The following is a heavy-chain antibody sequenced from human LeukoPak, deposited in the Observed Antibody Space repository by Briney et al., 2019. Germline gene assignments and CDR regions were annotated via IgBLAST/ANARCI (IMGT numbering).Heavy chain of an antibody. D-gene: IGHD4-23*01. CDR3: ARAEGYGGELDS. Sequence: PGGSLRLSCAASGLTFSSYAMSWVRQAPGKGLEWVGRIKSKTDGGTTDYAAPVKGRFTISRDDSKNTLYLQMNSLRAEDTAVYYCARAEGYGGELDSWGQGTLVTVSS. CDR1: GLTFSSYA. V-gene: IGHV3-15*05. CDR2: IKSKTDGGTT. J-gene: IGHJ4*02.